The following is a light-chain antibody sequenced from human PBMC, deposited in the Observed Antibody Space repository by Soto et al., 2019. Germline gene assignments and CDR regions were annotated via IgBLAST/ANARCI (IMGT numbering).Light chain of an antibody. V-gene: IGKV3-11*01. CDR1: QTVSNK. CDR2: DTS. J-gene: IGKJ1*01. Sequence: EIVLTQSPATLSSYPGERATLSCRASQTVSNKLAWYQHKPGQAPRLLIYDTSNRATGIPARFSGSGSGTDFTLTISSLEPEDFAVYYCHQRKSWPRTFGQGTKVDI. CDR3: HQRKSWPRT.